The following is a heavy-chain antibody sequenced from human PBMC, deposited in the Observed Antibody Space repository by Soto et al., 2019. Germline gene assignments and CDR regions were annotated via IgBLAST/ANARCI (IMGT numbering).Heavy chain of an antibody. CDR3: ARPPPSGWGSLDAFDI. D-gene: IGHD3-10*01. V-gene: IGHV5-51*01. Sequence: GESLKISCKGSGYSFTSYWIGWVRQMPGKGLEWMGIIYPGDSDTRYSPSFQGQVTISADKSISTAYLQWSSLKASDTAMFYCARPPPSGWGSLDAFDIWGQGTMVTVSS. CDR2: IYPGDSDT. CDR1: GYSFTSYW. J-gene: IGHJ3*02.